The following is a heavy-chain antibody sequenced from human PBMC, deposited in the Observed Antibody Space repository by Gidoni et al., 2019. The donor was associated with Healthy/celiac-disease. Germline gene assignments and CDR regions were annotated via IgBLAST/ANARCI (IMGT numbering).Heavy chain of an antibody. CDR2: IYFSGST. Sequence: QLQLQESGPGLVKPSETLSLTCTVSGGSISSSSYSWGWIRQPPGKGLEWIGSIYFSGSTYYNPSLKSRVTISVDTSKNQFSLKLSSVTAADTAVYYCARHIVYYYDSSGTPPYFDYWGQGTLVTVSS. D-gene: IGHD3-22*01. CDR3: ARHIVYYYDSSGTPPYFDY. CDR1: GGSISSSSYS. J-gene: IGHJ4*02. V-gene: IGHV4-39*01.